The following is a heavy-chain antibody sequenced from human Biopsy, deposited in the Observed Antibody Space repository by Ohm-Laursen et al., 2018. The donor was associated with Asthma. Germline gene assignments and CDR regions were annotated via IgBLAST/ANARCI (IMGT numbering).Heavy chain of an antibody. Sequence: GASVKVSCKSLGGTFNTYVIGRVRQAPGQGNEWMGGINSVFGTTTYPQKFQDRVTITADDSTSTVYMELSSLTSEDTAVYYCARKAGSCISRTCYSLDFWGQGTLVTVSS. CDR2: INSVFGTT. CDR1: GGTFNTYV. D-gene: IGHD2-2*01. V-gene: IGHV1-69*13. CDR3: ARKAGSCISRTCYSLDF. J-gene: IGHJ4*02.